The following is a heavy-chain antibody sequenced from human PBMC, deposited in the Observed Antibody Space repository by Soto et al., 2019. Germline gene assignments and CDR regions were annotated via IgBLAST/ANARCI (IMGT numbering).Heavy chain of an antibody. CDR3: ARGTTTSAFSAMDV. D-gene: IGHD1-1*01. V-gene: IGHV3-30-3*01. CDR2: IRYDGNNK. CDR1: GFKFADYW. J-gene: IGHJ6*02. Sequence: PGGSLRLSCAASGFKFADYWMSWVRQAPGKGLEWVADIRYDGNNKYIAESVKGRFTISRDNSKNTVSLQMNSLRTEDTAMYFCARGTTTSAFSAMDVWGQGTTVTVS.